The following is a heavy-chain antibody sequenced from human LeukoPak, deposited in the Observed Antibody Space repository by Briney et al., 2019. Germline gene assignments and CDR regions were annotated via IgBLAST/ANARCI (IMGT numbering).Heavy chain of an antibody. CDR2: IYHSGST. CDR1: GGSISSGGYS. V-gene: IGHV4-30-2*01. D-gene: IGHD1-1*01. J-gene: IGHJ5*02. CDR3: ARGGSWNEGWFDP. Sequence: PSETLSLTCAVSGGSISSGGYSWSWIRQPPGKGLEWIGYIYHSGSTYYNPSLKSRVTISVDRSKNQFSLKLSSVTAADTDVYYCARGGSWNEGWFDPWGQGTLVSVSS.